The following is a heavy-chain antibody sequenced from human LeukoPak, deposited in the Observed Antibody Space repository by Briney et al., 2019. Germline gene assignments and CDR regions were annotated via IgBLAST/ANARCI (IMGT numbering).Heavy chain of an antibody. CDR1: GGSISSGDYY. CDR2: INHSGST. V-gene: IGHV4-39*07. J-gene: IGHJ1*01. Sequence: SETLSLTCTVSGGSISSGDYYWSWIRQPPGKGLEWIGEINHSGSTNYNPSLKSRVTISVDTSKNQFSLKLSSVTAADTAVYYCARSHYVGDRRHYPGTSQHWGQGTLVTVSS. CDR3: ARSHYVGDRRHYPGTSQH. D-gene: IGHD3-10*02.